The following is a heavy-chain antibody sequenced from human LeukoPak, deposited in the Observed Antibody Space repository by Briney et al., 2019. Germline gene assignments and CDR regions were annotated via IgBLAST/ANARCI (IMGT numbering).Heavy chain of an antibody. D-gene: IGHD3-22*01. V-gene: IGHV1-69*04. Sequence: SSVKVSCKASGGTFSSYTISWVRQAPGQGLEWMGRIIPILGIANYAQKFQGRVTITADKSTSTAYMELSSLRSEDTAVYYCARDSSGYCSHEYWFDPWGQGTLVTVSS. J-gene: IGHJ5*02. CDR1: GGTFSSYT. CDR2: IIPILGIA. CDR3: ARDSSGYCSHEYWFDP.